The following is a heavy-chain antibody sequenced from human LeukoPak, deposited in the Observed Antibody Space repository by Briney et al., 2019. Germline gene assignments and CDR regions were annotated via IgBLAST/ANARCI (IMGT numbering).Heavy chain of an antibody. J-gene: IGHJ3*02. Sequence: GGSLSLSCAASGFTVSSGSMNWARQAPGKGLEWVSSISRSGSYIYYAGSVKGRFTNSRDHAKHSLYLKMNSLRAEDTAVYYCARYGRTEDIVVVVAATLDNDAFDIWGQGPMVTVSS. CDR3: ARYGRTEDIVVVVAATLDNDAFDI. CDR2: ISRSGSYI. D-gene: IGHD2-15*01. V-gene: IGHV3-21*01. CDR1: GFTVSSGS.